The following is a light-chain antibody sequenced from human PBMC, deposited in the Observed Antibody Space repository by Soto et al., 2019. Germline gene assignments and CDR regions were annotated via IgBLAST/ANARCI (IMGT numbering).Light chain of an antibody. CDR1: QDINKF. Sequence: DIQMTQSPSSLSASVGDTATITCQASQDINKFLNWYQQKPGKAPKLLIYDVSNLETGVPSRFSGSGSETHFTLTINSLQPEDIATYYCQQYDNYDITFGQGTRLEIK. CDR3: QQYDNYDIT. CDR2: DVS. J-gene: IGKJ5*01. V-gene: IGKV1-33*01.